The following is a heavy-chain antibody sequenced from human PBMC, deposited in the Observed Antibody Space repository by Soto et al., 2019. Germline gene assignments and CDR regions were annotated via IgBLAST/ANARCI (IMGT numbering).Heavy chain of an antibody. J-gene: IGHJ6*02. CDR1: GGTFSSYA. D-gene: IGHD3-10*01. CDR3: ASGLRSISGYYYGMDV. CDR2: IIPIFGTA. Sequence: QVQLVQSGAEVKKPGSSVKVSCKASGGTFSSYAISWVRQAPGQGLEWMGGIIPIFGTANYAQKFQVRVTITADESTSTAYMELSSLRSEDTAVYYCASGLRSISGYYYGMDVWGQGTTVTVSS. V-gene: IGHV1-69*01.